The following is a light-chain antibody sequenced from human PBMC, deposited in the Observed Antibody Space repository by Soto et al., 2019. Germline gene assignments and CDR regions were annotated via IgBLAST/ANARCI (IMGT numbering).Light chain of an antibody. J-gene: IGLJ1*01. CDR2: AVS. Sequence: QSALTQPASVSGSPRQSITISCSGTSSDIGSYDHVAWYQQFPGKSPKLIIYAVSDRPSGVSDRFSGSHSGISASLTISGLQSEDEADYYCISYTDRQSYLFGTGTKVTVL. CDR1: SSDIGSYDH. CDR3: ISYTDRQSYL. V-gene: IGLV2-14*03.